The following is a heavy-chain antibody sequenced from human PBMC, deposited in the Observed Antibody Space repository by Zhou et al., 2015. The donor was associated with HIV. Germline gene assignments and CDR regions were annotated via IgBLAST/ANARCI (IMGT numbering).Heavy chain of an antibody. CDR1: GYTFTSYD. J-gene: IGHJ6*02. D-gene: IGHD2-21*02. V-gene: IGHV1-18*01. CDR3: ARDRMQTAVGYYNHYYGMDV. Sequence: QVQLVQSGAEVKKPGASVKVSCKASGYTFTSYDINWVRQATGQGLEWMGWISAYSGTTNYAQKLQGRVTMTTDTSTRTAYMELRSLRSDDTAVYYCARDRMQTAVGYYNHYYGMDVWGQGTTVTVSS. CDR2: ISAYSGTT.